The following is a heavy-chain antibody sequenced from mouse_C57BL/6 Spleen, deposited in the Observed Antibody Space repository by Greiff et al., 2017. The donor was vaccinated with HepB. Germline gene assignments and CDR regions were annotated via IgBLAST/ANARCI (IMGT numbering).Heavy chain of an antibody. V-gene: IGHV3-6*01. Sequence: DVQLQESGPGLVKPSQSLSLTCSVTRYSITSGYYWNWIRQFPGNKLEWMGYISYDGSNNYNPSLKNRISITRDTSKNQFFLKLNSVTTEDTATYYCARAYYSNYDYAMDYWGQGTSVTVSS. CDR1: RYSITSGYY. CDR3: ARAYYSNYDYAMDY. D-gene: IGHD2-5*01. J-gene: IGHJ4*01. CDR2: ISYDGSN.